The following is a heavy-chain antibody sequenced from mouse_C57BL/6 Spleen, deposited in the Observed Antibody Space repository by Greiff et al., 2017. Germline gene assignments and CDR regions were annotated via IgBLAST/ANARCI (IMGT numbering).Heavy chain of an antibody. J-gene: IGHJ1*03. D-gene: IGHD1-1*01. CDR3: ARRGFYYYGSSGYFDV. Sequence: QVQLQQSGAELVKPGASVKISCKASGYAFSSYWMNWVKQRPGKGLEWIGQIYPGDGDTNYNGKFKGKATLTADKSSSTAYMQLSSLTSEDSAVYFCARRGFYYYGSSGYFDVWGTGTTVTVSS. CDR2: IYPGDGDT. V-gene: IGHV1-80*01. CDR1: GYAFSSYW.